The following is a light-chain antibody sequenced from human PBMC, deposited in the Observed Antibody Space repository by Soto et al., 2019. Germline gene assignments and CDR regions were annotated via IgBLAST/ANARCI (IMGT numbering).Light chain of an antibody. CDR3: QQYGSSPYT. CDR1: QSVSSSY. J-gene: IGKJ2*01. Sequence: EIVLTQSPGTLSLSPGERATLSCRASQSVSSSYLAWYQQTPGEAPSLLIYGASSRTTGIPDRFSGSGSGTDFTLTISRLEAEDFAVYYCQQYGSSPYTFGQGTKLEIK. CDR2: GAS. V-gene: IGKV3-20*01.